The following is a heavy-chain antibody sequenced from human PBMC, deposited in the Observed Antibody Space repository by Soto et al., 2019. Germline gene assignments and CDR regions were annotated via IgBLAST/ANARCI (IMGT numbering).Heavy chain of an antibody. V-gene: IGHV4-31*03. Sequence: LSLTCTVSGDSISGGGYYWSWFRQHPGKGLEWIGFISDSGTTYYNPSLKSRVTISVDTSRNQFSLNLNSVTAADTAVYYCAKDPLYGWFDPWGQGTLVTVSS. J-gene: IGHJ5*02. CDR1: GDSISGGGYY. CDR3: AKDPLYGWFDP. CDR2: ISDSGTT. D-gene: IGHD2-2*02.